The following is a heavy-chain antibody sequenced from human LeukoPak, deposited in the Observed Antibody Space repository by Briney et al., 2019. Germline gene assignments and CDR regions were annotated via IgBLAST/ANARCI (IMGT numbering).Heavy chain of an antibody. D-gene: IGHD5-24*01. CDR3: ARHRSGWLQSSFDY. CDR1: GFTVSNNY. CDR2: INHSGST. Sequence: GSLRLSCAASGFTVSNNYMSWIRQPPGKGLEWIGEINHSGSTNYNPSLKSRVTISVDTSKNQFSLKLSSVTAADTAVYYCARHRSGWLQSSFDYWGQGTLVTVSS. J-gene: IGHJ4*02. V-gene: IGHV4-34*01.